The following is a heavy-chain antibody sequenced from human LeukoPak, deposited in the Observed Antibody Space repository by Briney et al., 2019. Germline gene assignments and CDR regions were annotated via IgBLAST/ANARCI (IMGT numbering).Heavy chain of an antibody. D-gene: IGHD1-26*01. Sequence: GGSLRRSCAASGFIFSNHAMQWVRQAPGKGLEYVSAISGNGGSTYYANSAKGRFTISRDNSKNTLSLQMGSLRAEDKAVYYCARGDSGSHLDYWGQGSLVTVSS. CDR1: GFIFSNHA. CDR2: ISGNGGST. CDR3: ARGDSGSHLDY. J-gene: IGHJ4*02. V-gene: IGHV3-64*01.